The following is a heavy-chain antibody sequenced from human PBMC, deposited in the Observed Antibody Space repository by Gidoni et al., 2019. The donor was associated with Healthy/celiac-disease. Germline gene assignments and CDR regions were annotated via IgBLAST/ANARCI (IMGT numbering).Heavy chain of an antibody. CDR3: ARHLTTVTTNCDAFDI. D-gene: IGHD4-17*01. J-gene: IGHJ3*02. V-gene: IGHV4-39*01. Sequence: QLQLQESGPGLVKPSETPPLPCTVSGGSISSSSYYWGWIRQPPGKGLEWIGGIYYSGSTYYNPSLKSRVTISVDTSKNQFSLKLSSVTAADTAVYYCARHLTTVTTNCDAFDIWGQGTMVTVSS. CDR2: IYYSGST. CDR1: GGSISSSSYY.